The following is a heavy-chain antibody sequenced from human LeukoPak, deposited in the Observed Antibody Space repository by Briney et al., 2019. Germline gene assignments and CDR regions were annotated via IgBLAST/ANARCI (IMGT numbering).Heavy chain of an antibody. CDR1: GYTFTGYY. Sequence: ASVKVSCKASGYTFTGYYMHWVRQAPGQGREWMGRINPNSGGTNDAQKFQGRVTMTRDTPISTAYMELSRLRSDDTAVYYCARVRGPYSSGDYWGRGTLVTVSS. CDR3: ARVRGPYSSGDY. CDR2: INPNSGGT. V-gene: IGHV1-2*06. J-gene: IGHJ4*02. D-gene: IGHD6-19*01.